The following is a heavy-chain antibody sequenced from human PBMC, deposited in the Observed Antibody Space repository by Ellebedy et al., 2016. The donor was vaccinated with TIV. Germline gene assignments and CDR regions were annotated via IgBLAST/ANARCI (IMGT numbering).Heavy chain of an antibody. CDR3: ARGYWNSEFHGYFDY. Sequence: SETLSLTCSVSGGSISSDYWSWIRQPPGKGLGWIGYIYYSGKPKYNPSLKSRVTISVDTSKNKFSLKLSSVTAADTAVYYCARGYWNSEFHGYFDYWGQGTLVTVSS. CDR2: IYYSGKP. J-gene: IGHJ4*02. V-gene: IGHV4-59*01. D-gene: IGHD1-7*01. CDR1: GGSISSDY.